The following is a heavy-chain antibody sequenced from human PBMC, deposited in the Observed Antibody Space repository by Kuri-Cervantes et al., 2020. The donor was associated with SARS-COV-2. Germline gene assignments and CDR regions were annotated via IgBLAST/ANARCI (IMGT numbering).Heavy chain of an antibody. D-gene: IGHD2-2*01. J-gene: IGHJ4*02. CDR1: GFKFGDYP. Sequence: GESLKISCTASGFKFGDYPMSWFRQAPGKGLEWVGFIRNKGYGATTEYGASVKGRFTVSRDDSESIAYLQMNSLRAEDTAVYYCAKDSIVVVPAAKDYWGQGTLVTVSS. CDR3: AKDSIVVVPAAKDY. V-gene: IGHV3-49*03. CDR2: IRNKGYGATT.